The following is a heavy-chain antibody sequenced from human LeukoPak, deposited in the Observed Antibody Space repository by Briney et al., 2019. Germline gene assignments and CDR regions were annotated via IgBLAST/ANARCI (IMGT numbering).Heavy chain of an antibody. J-gene: IGHJ4*02. V-gene: IGHV3-21*01. CDR2: ISSSSSYI. CDR3: ARDRQSGGEIQ. D-gene: IGHD3-16*01. CDR1: GFTFSSYS. Sequence: GGPLLLSCAASGFTFSSYSMNWGRPAPGKGLGWVSSISSSSSYIYYADSVKGRFTISRDNAKNSLYLQMNSLRAEDTAVYYCARDRQSGGEIQWGQGTLVTVSS.